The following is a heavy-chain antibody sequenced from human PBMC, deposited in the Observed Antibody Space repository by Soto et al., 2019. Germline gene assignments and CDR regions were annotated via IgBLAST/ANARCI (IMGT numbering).Heavy chain of an antibody. CDR1: GASISVHSYY. V-gene: IGHV4-39*01. J-gene: IGHJ5*02. D-gene: IGHD1-20*01. CDR2: SYYSGTT. Sequence: SETLSLTSTFSGASISVHSYYWTWIRQPPGKGLEWMGSSYYSGTTYFNPSLKRPAAISVATSKTQFSLRLTSVTAADTEIYYCTRRYNWNDNYFAHWGPGALVTVSS. CDR3: TRRYNWNDNYFAH.